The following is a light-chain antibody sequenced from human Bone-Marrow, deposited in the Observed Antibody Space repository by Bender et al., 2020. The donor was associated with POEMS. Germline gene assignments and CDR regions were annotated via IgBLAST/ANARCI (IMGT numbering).Light chain of an antibody. CDR1: VLEKVY. CDR2: KDS. J-gene: IGLJ2*01. CDR3: YSPDNSGNQV. V-gene: IGLV3-27*01. Sequence: SYELTQPSSVSVSPGQTARITCSGDVLEKVYTRWFQQRPGQAPVLLIYKDSERPSGIPERFSASSSGTRATLTISGAQVEDEADYYCYSPDNSGNQVFGGWTKLTVL.